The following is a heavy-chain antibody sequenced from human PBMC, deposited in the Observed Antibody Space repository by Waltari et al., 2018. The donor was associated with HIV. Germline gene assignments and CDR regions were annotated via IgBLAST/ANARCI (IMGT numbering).Heavy chain of an antibody. CDR2: INPNSGGT. J-gene: IGHJ4*02. V-gene: IGHV1-2*02. Sequence: QVQLVQSGAEVKKPGASVKVSCKASGYTFTGYYMHWVRQAPGQGLEWMGWINPNSGGTNYAQKFQGRVTRTRDTSISTAYMELSRLRSDDTAVYYCARDRRHIVCGTAGGIDYWGQGTLVTVSS. CDR1: GYTFTGYY. CDR3: ARDRRHIVCGTAGGIDY. D-gene: IGHD2-21*01.